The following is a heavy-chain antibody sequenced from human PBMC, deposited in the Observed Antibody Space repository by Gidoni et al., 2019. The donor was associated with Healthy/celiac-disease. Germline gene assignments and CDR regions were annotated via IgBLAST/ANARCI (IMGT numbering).Heavy chain of an antibody. Sequence: QVQLVQTGAEVKKPGASVKVSCKASGYTFTSYGISWVRQAPGQGLEWMGWISAYNGNTNYAQKLQGRVTMTTDTSTSTAYMELRSLRSDDTAVYYCARVTSSGYDEYYFDYWGQGTLVTVSS. D-gene: IGHD5-12*01. CDR1: GYTFTSYG. J-gene: IGHJ4*02. CDR3: ARVTSSGYDEYYFDY. CDR2: ISAYNGNT. V-gene: IGHV1-18*01.